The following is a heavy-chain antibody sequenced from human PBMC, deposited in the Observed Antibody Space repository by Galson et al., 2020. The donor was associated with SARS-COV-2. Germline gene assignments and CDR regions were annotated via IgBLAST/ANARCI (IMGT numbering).Heavy chain of an antibody. Sequence: SGPTLVKPTQTLTLTCTFSRFSLSTSGMCVSWIRQPPGKALEWLALIDWDDDKYYSTSLKTRLTISKDTSKNQVVLTMTNMDPVDTATYYCARTELRFLEWYPSDPWGQGTLVTVSS. CDR3: ARTELRFLEWYPSDP. J-gene: IGHJ5*02. CDR2: IDWDDDK. D-gene: IGHD3-3*01. V-gene: IGHV2-70*01. CDR1: RFSLSTSGMC.